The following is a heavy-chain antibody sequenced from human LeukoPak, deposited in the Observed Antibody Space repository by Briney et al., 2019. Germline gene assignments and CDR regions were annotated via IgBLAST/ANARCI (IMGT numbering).Heavy chain of an antibody. CDR2: IYYSGST. Sequence: KPSETLSLTCTVSCGSISSGDYYWSWIRQPPGKGLEWFRYIYYSGSTYYNPSLKSRVTISVDTSKNQFSLKLSSVTAADTAVYYCAREKRTGYYDSSGYPHGLDYWGQGTLVSVSS. V-gene: IGHV4-30-4*08. D-gene: IGHD3-22*01. CDR3: AREKRTGYYDSSGYPHGLDY. CDR1: CGSISSGDYY. J-gene: IGHJ4*02.